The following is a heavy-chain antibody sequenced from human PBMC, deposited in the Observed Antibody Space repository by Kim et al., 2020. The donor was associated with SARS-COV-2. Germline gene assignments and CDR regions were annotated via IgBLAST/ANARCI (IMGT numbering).Heavy chain of an antibody. CDR1: GGSFSGYY. Sequence: SETLSLTCAVYGGSFSGYYWSWIRQPPGKGLEWIGEINHSGSTNYNPSLKSRVTISVDTSKNQFSLKLSSVTAADTAVYYCARANSSGWSPRYYYYGMDGWGQGTTVTVSS. V-gene: IGHV4-34*01. CDR2: INHSGST. D-gene: IGHD6-19*01. CDR3: ARANSSGWSPRYYYYGMDG. J-gene: IGHJ6*02.